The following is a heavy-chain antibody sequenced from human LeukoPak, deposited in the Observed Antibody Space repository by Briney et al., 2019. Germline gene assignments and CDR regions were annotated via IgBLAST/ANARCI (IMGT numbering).Heavy chain of an antibody. CDR3: AKELSFTMVRGFDY. V-gene: IGHV3-74*01. CDR2: IDSDGSSP. Sequence: GGSLRLSCTVSGFTVSSNSMSWVRQAPGKGLVWVSRIDSDGSSPIYADSVKGRFTISRDNAKNTLYLQMNSLRAEDTAVYYCAKELSFTMVRGFDYWGQGTLVTVSS. J-gene: IGHJ4*02. D-gene: IGHD3-10*01. CDR1: GFTVSSNS.